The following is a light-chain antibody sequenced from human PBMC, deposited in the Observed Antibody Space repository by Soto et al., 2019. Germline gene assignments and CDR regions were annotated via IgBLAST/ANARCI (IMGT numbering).Light chain of an antibody. CDR1: QSIRSY. V-gene: IGKV1-39*01. J-gene: IGKJ2*01. Sequence: DIQMTQSPSSLSASVGDRVTITCRASQSIRSYLNWYQQKPGKAPKLLIYAASSLQSGVPSMFSGSGSGTDFTLTISSLQHEDFATYYCQQSYSTPMYTFGQGTKLEIK. CDR2: AAS. CDR3: QQSYSTPMYT.